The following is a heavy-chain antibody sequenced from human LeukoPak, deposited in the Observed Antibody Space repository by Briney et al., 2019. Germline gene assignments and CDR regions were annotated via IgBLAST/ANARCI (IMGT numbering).Heavy chain of an antibody. Sequence: GGSLRLSCAASGFTVSSNYMSWVRQAPGKGLEWVSVIYTGGSTYYADSVKGRFTISRDISKNTLYLQMNNVRAEDTAAYHCAKSRYGFWSGYPEGAFDIWGQGTMVTVSS. CDR2: IYTGGST. J-gene: IGHJ3*02. CDR1: GFTVSSNY. V-gene: IGHV3-66*01. CDR3: AKSRYGFWSGYPEGAFDI. D-gene: IGHD3/OR15-3a*01.